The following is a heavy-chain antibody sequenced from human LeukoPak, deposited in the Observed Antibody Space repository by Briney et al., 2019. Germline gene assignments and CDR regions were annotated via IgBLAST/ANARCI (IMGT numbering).Heavy chain of an antibody. D-gene: IGHD3-10*01. CDR1: RFAFSNAL. CDR2: IKSKTDGGTT. CDR3: KLGSDS. Sequence: GGSLRLSCAASRFAFSNALMSWVRQAPGKGLEWVGRIKSKTDGGTTDYAASVKGRFTISRGDSKNTLYLQMNSLKPEDTAVYYCKLGSDSWGQGTLVTVTS. V-gene: IGHV3-15*01. J-gene: IGHJ4*02.